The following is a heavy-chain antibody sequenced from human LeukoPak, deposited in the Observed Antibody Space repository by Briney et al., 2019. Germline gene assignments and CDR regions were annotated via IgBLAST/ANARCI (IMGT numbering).Heavy chain of an antibody. D-gene: IGHD2-2*01. CDR3: ANIVVVPAAIVPWYFDL. V-gene: IGHV3-7*01. CDR1: GFTFSSYW. CDR2: IKQDGSEK. Sequence: GGSLRLSCAASGFTFSSYWMSWVRQAPGKGLEWVANIKQDGSEKYYVDSVKGRFTISRDNAKNSLYLQMNSLRAEDTAVYYCANIVVVPAAIVPWYFDLWGRGTLVTVSS. J-gene: IGHJ2*01.